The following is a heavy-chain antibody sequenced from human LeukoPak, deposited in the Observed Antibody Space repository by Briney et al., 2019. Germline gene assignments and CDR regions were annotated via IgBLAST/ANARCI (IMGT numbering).Heavy chain of an antibody. J-gene: IGHJ6*03. Sequence: SQTLSLTCTVSGGSISSGGYYWSWIRQPAGKGLEWIGRIFTSGSTYYNPSLKSRVTISVDTSKNQSSLKLSSVTAADTAVYYCASVRRGFGDLSKYYSYYYMDVWGKGTTVTISS. D-gene: IGHD3-10*01. V-gene: IGHV4-61*02. CDR1: GGSISSGGYY. CDR2: IFTSGST. CDR3: ASVRRGFGDLSKYYSYYYMDV.